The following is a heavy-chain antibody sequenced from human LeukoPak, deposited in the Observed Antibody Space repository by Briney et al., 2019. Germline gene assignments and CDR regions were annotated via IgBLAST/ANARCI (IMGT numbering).Heavy chain of an antibody. Sequence: SETLSLTCTVSGGSISSSGYYWGWIRQPPGKGLEWIGSFYYGGSTYSNPSLKSRVTISVDTSKNQFSLKLSSVTAADTAVYYCARRMAAAGTRPKYAFDIWGQGTMVTVSS. J-gene: IGHJ3*02. V-gene: IGHV4-39*01. CDR2: FYYGGST. CDR1: GGSISSSGYY. D-gene: IGHD6-13*01. CDR3: ARRMAAAGTRPKYAFDI.